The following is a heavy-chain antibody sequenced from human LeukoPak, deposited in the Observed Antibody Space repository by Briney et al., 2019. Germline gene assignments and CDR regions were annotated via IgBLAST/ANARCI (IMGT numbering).Heavy chain of an antibody. CDR2: IYYSGST. D-gene: IGHD5-24*01. CDR1: GDSISSSSYY. V-gene: IGHV4-39*07. J-gene: IGHJ4*02. Sequence: SETLSLTCTVSGDSISSSSYYWGWIRQPPGKGLEWIGSIYYSGSTYYNPSLKSRVTISVDTSKNQFSLKLNSVTAADTAVYYCARDSRVSDGYNHYFDYWGQGTLVTVSS. CDR3: ARDSRVSDGYNHYFDY.